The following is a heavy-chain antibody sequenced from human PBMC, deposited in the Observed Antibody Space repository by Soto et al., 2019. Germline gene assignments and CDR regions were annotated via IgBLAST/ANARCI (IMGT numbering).Heavy chain of an antibody. CDR2: MNPNSGNT. CDR1: GYTFTSYD. V-gene: IGHV1-8*01. CDR3: ARAQNQRITIFGVVRTRGLAFDI. Sequence: GASVKVSCKASGYTFTSYDINWVRQATGQGLEWMGWMNPNSGNTGYAQKFQGRVTMTRNTSISTAYMELSSLRSEDTAVYYCARAQNQRITIFGVVRTRGLAFDIWGQGTMVTVSS. D-gene: IGHD3-3*01. J-gene: IGHJ3*02.